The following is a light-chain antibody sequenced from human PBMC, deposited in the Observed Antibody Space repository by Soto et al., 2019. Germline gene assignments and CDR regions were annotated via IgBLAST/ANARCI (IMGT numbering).Light chain of an antibody. CDR2: GAS. J-gene: IGKJ1*01. CDR3: QQYNNWPGT. CDR1: QSVSSK. Sequence: EIVLRRSPGTLSVSPGERATLSCRASQSVSSKLAWYQQKPGQAPRLLFYGASTGATGIPARFSGSGSETEFTLSISSLQSEDFAVYYCQQYNNWPGTLGKGTKVDIK. V-gene: IGKV3-15*01.